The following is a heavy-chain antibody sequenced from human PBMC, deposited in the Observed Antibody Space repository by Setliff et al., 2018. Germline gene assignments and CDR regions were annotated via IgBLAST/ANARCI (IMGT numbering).Heavy chain of an antibody. V-gene: IGHV3-23*01. J-gene: IGHJ4*02. CDR1: GYTSSSYA. CDR2: ISASGDTT. CDR3: AKRGDTRTFDY. Sequence: PGGSLRLSCAASGYTSSSYAMTWVRQAPGKGLEWVSIISASGDTTYYADSVKGRFTMSRDISKNTVYLHMTSLRAEDTAMYYCAKRGDTRTFDYWGQGTLVTVSS. D-gene: IGHD5-18*01.